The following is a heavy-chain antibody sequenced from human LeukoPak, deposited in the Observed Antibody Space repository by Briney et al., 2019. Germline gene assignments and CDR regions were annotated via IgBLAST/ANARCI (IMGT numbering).Heavy chain of an antibody. CDR2: ISDSGGRT. CDR1: GFSFSSYA. Sequence: GGSLRLSCAASGFSFSSYALSWVRQAPGRGLEWVSAISDSGGRTYYADFVKGRFTISRDNSENTLFLQMSSLRAEDTATYYCAEDTDLDSWGQGTLVTVSS. D-gene: IGHD4-17*01. CDR3: AEDTDLDS. J-gene: IGHJ4*02. V-gene: IGHV3-23*01.